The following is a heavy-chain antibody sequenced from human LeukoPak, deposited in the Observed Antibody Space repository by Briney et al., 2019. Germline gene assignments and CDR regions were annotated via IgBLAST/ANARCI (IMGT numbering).Heavy chain of an antibody. D-gene: IGHD6-19*01. CDR2: IYPGDSDT. Sequence: GESLKISCKSSGYTFTNYWIGWVRQMPGKGLEWMGIIYPGDSDTRYSPSFQGQVTISVDKSINIAYLQWSSLKASDTAMYYCARQRSSAWHSDYWGQGTLVTVSS. CDR1: GYTFTNYW. V-gene: IGHV5-51*01. CDR3: ARQRSSAWHSDY. J-gene: IGHJ4*02.